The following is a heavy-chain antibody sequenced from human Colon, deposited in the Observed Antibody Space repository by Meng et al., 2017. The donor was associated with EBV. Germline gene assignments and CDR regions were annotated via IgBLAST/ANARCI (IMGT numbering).Heavy chain of an antibody. CDR2: INPNSGGT. Sequence: AGVKKPGALVKVSCKASGYTFTGYYLHWVRQAPGQGLEWMGWINPNSGGTNYAQKFQGRVTMTRDTSISTAYMELSRLRSDDTAIYYCAKVRDISSDSSSYYDYWGQGTLVTVSS. J-gene: IGHJ4*02. CDR3: AKVRDISSDSSSYYDY. V-gene: IGHV1-2*02. D-gene: IGHD3-22*01. CDR1: GYTFTGYY.